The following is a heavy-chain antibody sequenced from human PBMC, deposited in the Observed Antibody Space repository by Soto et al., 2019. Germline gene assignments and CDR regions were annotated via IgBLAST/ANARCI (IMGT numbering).Heavy chain of an antibody. D-gene: IGHD3-16*01. CDR1: GYTFTTCA. Sequence: QVQLVQSGAEVRKPGASVTVSCKASGYTFTTCALHWVRQAPGQRLEWMGWINAGNGDTKYSQKFQGRVTFTRDTSASTAYLELSSLRSEDTAVYYCARGGGKLTDYYYYGMDVWGQGTTVTVSS. V-gene: IGHV1-3*01. CDR2: INAGNGDT. CDR3: ARGGGKLTDYYYYGMDV. J-gene: IGHJ6*02.